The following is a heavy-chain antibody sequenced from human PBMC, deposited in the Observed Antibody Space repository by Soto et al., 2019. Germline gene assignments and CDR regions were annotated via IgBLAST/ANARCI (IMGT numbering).Heavy chain of an antibody. CDR3: ARDPTIFGAIDY. Sequence: PGGSLRLSCAASGFTFSSYSMNWVRQAPGKGLEWVSSISSSSSYIYYADSVKGRFTISRDNAKNSLYLQMNSLRAEDTAVYYCARDPTIFGAIDYWGQGTLVTVSS. J-gene: IGHJ4*02. D-gene: IGHD3-3*01. CDR1: GFTFSSYS. V-gene: IGHV3-21*01. CDR2: ISSSSSYI.